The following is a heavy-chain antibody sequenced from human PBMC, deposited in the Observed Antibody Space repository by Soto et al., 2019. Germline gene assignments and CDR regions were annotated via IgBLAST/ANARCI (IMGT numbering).Heavy chain of an antibody. CDR3: AIGGGQIYYKGLEV. V-gene: IGHV3-11*01. Sequence: GGSLRLSCAASVFFFSDYYLSWIRQAPGKGLECVAYISGTGDTKYYADSVQGRFTISRDNPKNSLFLQMNSLRAEDAAVYYCAIGGGQIYYKGLEVWGQGTTVTVSS. J-gene: IGHJ6*02. D-gene: IGHD3-10*01. CDR1: VFFFSDYY. CDR2: ISGTGDTK.